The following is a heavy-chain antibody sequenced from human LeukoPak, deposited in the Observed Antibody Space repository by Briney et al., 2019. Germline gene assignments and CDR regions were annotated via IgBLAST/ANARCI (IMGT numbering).Heavy chain of an antibody. CDR1: GFTFSSYA. Sequence: GGSLRLSCAATGFTFSSYAMSWVRQAPGKGLEWVSAISGSGGSTYYADSVKGRFTISRDNSKNTLYLQMNSLRAEDTAVYYWAKGPAFASGSYYHYWGQGTLVTVSS. CDR2: ISGSGGST. CDR3: AKGPAFASGSYYHY. D-gene: IGHD1-26*01. J-gene: IGHJ4*02. V-gene: IGHV3-23*01.